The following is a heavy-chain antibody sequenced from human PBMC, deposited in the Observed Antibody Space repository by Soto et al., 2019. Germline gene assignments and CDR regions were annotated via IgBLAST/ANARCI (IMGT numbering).Heavy chain of an antibody. J-gene: IGHJ5*02. V-gene: IGHV4-39*01. CDR3: ATIIAVAGSNWFDP. CDR2: IYYSGST. D-gene: IGHD6-19*01. Sequence: SETLSLTCTVSGGSISSSSYYWGWIRQPPGKGLEWIGSIYYSGSTYYNPSLKSRVTISVDTSKNQFSLKLSSVTAADTAVYYCATIIAVAGSNWFDPWGQGTLVTVSS. CDR1: GGSISSSSYY.